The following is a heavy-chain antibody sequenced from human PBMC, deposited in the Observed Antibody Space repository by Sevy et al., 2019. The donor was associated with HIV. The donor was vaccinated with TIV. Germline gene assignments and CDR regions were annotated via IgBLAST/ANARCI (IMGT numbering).Heavy chain of an antibody. CDR1: GFTFSTHW. CDR2: IKEDGSGK. J-gene: IGHJ4*02. V-gene: IGHV3-7*03. CDR3: AKDVY. Sequence: GGSLRLSCAASGFTFSTHWMSWVRQAPGKGLEWVANIKEDGSGKYYVDSVKGRFTISRDNAKNLLFLQMNSLRAEDTAVYYCAKDVYWGQGTLVTVSS.